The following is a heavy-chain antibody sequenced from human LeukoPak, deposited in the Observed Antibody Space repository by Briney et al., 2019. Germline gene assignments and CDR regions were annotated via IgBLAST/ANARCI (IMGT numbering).Heavy chain of an antibody. CDR1: GFTFSTYS. Sequence: QPGGSLRLSCAASGFTFSTYSMNWVRQAPGKGLEWVSYIGRSSSTTYYADSVKGRFTISRDNAKNSLYLQMNSLRAADTAVYYCARQEQWGQGARAFDIWGLGTMVTVSS. D-gene: IGHD6-19*01. J-gene: IGHJ3*02. CDR2: IGRSSSTT. CDR3: ARQEQWGQGARAFDI. V-gene: IGHV3-48*04.